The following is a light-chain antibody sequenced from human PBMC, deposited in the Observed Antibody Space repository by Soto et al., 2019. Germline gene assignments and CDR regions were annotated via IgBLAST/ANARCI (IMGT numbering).Light chain of an antibody. V-gene: IGKV1-9*01. Sequence: DIQLTQSPALLSASVGDRVTITCRASRDIDSYLAWYQLKPGKGPKLLIYDASTLQSGAPSRFSGSGSGTEFTLTISSLQPEDFATYYCQQLNIYPQTFGQGTKVETK. CDR1: RDIDSY. CDR2: DAS. J-gene: IGKJ1*01. CDR3: QQLNIYPQT.